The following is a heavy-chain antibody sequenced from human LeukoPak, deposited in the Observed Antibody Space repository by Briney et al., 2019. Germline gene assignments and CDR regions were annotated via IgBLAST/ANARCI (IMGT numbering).Heavy chain of an antibody. Sequence: GGSLRLSCAASGFTFSSYSMDWVRQAPGKGLEWVSSISSSSSYIYYAASVQGRFTISRDNAKNSRHLQMTSLRAEDTAVYYCARDGTVTIFDYWGQGTLVTVPS. CDR1: GFTFSSYS. CDR2: ISSSSSYI. J-gene: IGHJ4*02. D-gene: IGHD4-17*01. CDR3: ARDGTVTIFDY. V-gene: IGHV3-21*01.